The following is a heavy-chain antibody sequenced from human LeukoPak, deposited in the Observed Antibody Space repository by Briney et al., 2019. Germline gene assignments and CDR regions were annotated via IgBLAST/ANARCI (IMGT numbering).Heavy chain of an antibody. V-gene: IGHV1-2*02. CDR3: AIRPRGVIDFWFDP. Sequence: ASVKVSCKASGYTFTGYYLHWVRQAPGQGLEWMGWINPNSGGTNYAQKFQGRVTMTRDTSISTAYMELSRLRSDDTAVYYCAIRPRGVIDFWFDPWGQGTLVTVSS. CDR2: INPNSGGT. CDR1: GYTFTGYY. D-gene: IGHD3-10*01. J-gene: IGHJ5*02.